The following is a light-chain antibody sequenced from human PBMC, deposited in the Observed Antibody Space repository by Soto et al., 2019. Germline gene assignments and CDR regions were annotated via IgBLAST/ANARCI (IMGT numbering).Light chain of an antibody. CDR1: QSISSS. V-gene: IGKV3-15*01. CDR3: QQYNTWPGT. CDR2: GAS. J-gene: IGKJ1*01. Sequence: EIVMTRSPATLSVSPGEIATLSFMASQSISSSLAWYQQKPGQAPRLLIHGASTRATGIPARFSGSGSGTQFTLTISSLQSEDFGTYYCQQYNTWPGTFGQGTKVDIK.